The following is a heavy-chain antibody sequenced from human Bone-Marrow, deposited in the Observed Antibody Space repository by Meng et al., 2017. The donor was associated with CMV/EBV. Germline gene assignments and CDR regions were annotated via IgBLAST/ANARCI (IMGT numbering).Heavy chain of an antibody. CDR1: GFTSSSSS. J-gene: IGHJ6*02. V-gene: IGHV3-21*01. Sequence: GGSLRLSFAALGFTSSSSSMNWVRQAPGKGLEWASSISSSRSYISYADSVKGRFTISRDNAKNALYLQMNSLRAEDTAVYYCSRCEEEIGYCSSTSCYSYYYGMDVWGQGTTVTVSS. D-gene: IGHD2-2*02. CDR3: SRCEEEIGYCSSTSCYSYYYGMDV. CDR2: ISSSRSYI.